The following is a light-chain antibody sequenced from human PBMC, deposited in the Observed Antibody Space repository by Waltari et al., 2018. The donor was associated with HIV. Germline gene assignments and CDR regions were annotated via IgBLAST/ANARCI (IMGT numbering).Light chain of an antibody. J-gene: IGLJ2*01. CDR3: GTWDTSLSAGV. Sequence: QSVLPQPPAVSAAPGQTVTIPSSGSSSKIANNYVSRYQQLPGTDPKPLIYDNNRRSSGIPDRFSGSKSGTSATLAIAGLQTGDEADYYCGTWDTSLSAGVFGGGTKVTVL. CDR1: SSKIANNY. CDR2: DNN. V-gene: IGLV1-51*01.